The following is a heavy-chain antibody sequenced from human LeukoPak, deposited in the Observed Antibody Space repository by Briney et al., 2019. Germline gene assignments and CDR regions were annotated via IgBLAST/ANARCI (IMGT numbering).Heavy chain of an antibody. D-gene: IGHD5-24*01. CDR2: IYYSRST. J-gene: IGHJ4*02. CDR3: ARDGYNSGYFDY. Sequence: SQTLSLTCAVSGGSISSGDYYWNWIRQPPGKGLEWIGYIYYSRSTSYSPSLKGRLTISVDTSKNQFSLKLSSVTAADTAVYYCARDGYNSGYFDYWGQGTLVTVSS. CDR1: GGSISSGDYY. V-gene: IGHV4-30-4*01.